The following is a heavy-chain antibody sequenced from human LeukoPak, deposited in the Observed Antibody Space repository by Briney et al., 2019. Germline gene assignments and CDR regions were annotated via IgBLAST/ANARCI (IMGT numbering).Heavy chain of an antibody. Sequence: SETLSLTCTVSGGSLSSYYWSWIRQPPGKGLEGIGYIYYSGSTNYNPSLKSRVTISVDTSKNQFSLKLTSVTAADTAVYYCARHSAHSSTNDAFDLWGQGTLVTVSS. CDR3: ARHSAHSSTNDAFDL. CDR2: IYYSGST. D-gene: IGHD6-13*01. V-gene: IGHV4-59*01. J-gene: IGHJ3*01. CDR1: GGSLSSYY.